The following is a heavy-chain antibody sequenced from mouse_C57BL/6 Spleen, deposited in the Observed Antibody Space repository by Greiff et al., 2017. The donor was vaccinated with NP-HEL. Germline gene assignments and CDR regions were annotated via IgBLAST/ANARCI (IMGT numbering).Heavy chain of an antibody. CDR2: ISSGGDYI. J-gene: IGHJ4*01. V-gene: IGHV5-9-1*02. CDR1: GFTFSSYA. CDR3: TRGGITTVVATSMDY. D-gene: IGHD1-1*01. Sequence: EVMLVESGEGLVKPGGSLKLSCAASGFTFSSYAMSWVRQTPEKRLEWVAYISSGGDYIYYADTVKGRFTISRDNARNTLYLQMSSLKSEDTAMYYCTRGGITTVVATSMDYWGQGTSVTVSS.